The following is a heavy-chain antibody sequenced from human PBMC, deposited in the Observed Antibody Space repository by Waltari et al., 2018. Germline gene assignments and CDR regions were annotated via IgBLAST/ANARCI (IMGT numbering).Heavy chain of an antibody. CDR2: IYYSGST. D-gene: IGHD6-13*01. J-gene: IGHJ4*02. Sequence: QLQLQESGPGLVKPSETLSLTCTVSGGSISSSSYYWGWIRQPPGKGLEWIGSIYYSGSTYYNPSLKSRVTISLDTSKNQFSLKLSSVTAADTAVYYCAVGIAASGTAYFDYWGQGTLVTVSS. CDR3: AVGIAASGTAYFDY. V-gene: IGHV4-39*07. CDR1: GGSISSSSYY.